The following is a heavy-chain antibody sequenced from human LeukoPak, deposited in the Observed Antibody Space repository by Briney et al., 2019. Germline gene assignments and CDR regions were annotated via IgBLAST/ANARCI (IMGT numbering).Heavy chain of an antibody. Sequence: GGSLRLSCAASGFTVSSNSMNWVRQAPGKGLEWVSVIYSGGSTHSADSVKGRFTTSRDNSKNTLYLQMDGLRAEDTAVYFCARIGATVGMSAFDIWGQGTMVTVSS. D-gene: IGHD1-26*01. V-gene: IGHV3-53*01. CDR1: GFTVSSNS. CDR2: IYSGGST. J-gene: IGHJ3*02. CDR3: ARIGATVGMSAFDI.